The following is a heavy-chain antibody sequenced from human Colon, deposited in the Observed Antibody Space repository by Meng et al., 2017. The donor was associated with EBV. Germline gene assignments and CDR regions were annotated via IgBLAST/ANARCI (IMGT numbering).Heavy chain of an antibody. V-gene: IGHV6-1*01. Sequence: QLHPAVPGVMKPSPSPLPPCATAGDSVYTNSAAGNWIRQSPSRDLEWLGRKYYRSKWYNDYAVSVKSRITINPDTSKNQFSLQLNSVTPEDTAVYYCARVAVGISSFDYWGQGTLVTVSS. CDR1: GDSVYTNSAA. CDR2: KYYRSKWYN. D-gene: IGHD1-26*01. CDR3: ARVAVGISSFDY. J-gene: IGHJ4*02.